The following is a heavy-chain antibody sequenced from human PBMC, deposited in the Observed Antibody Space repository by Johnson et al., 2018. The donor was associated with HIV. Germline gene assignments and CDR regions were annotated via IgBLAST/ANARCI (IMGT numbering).Heavy chain of an antibody. Sequence: QVQLVESGGGLVKPGGSLRLSCAVSGFTFSDYYMSWIRQAPGKGLEWISYISGGGSAIYYADSLKGRFTISRDNAKNSLYLQMNSLRAEDTAVYYCAKDHGSGWYSGGAFDIWGQGTMVTVSS. D-gene: IGHD6-19*01. J-gene: IGHJ3*02. V-gene: IGHV3-11*04. CDR3: AKDHGSGWYSGGAFDI. CDR2: ISGGGSAI. CDR1: GFTFSDYY.